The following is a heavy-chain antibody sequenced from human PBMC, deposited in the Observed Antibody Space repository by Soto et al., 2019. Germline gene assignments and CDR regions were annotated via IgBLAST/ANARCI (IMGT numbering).Heavy chain of an antibody. CDR3: TRDVTTGSVHFDL. J-gene: IGHJ4*02. D-gene: IGHD1-1*01. V-gene: IGHV1-46*03. Sequence: QVQLVQSGADMKKPGASVKISCKASGYSFIDYYVHWVRQAPGQGPEWMGIVNPGGGNTFYSQKFQDRVTMTRDTSTSTVYMELSSLRFEDTAVYYCTRDVTTGSVHFDLWGQGTLVTVSS. CDR1: GYSFIDYY. CDR2: VNPGGGNT.